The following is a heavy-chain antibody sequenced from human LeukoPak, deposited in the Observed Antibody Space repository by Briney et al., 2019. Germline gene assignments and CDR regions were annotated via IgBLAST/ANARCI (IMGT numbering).Heavy chain of an antibody. CDR1: GFTFSSYA. CDR2: ISGSGGST. V-gene: IGHV3-23*01. J-gene: IGHJ3*02. CDR3: AKATGYYDFWSGPYDAFDI. Sequence: GGSLRLSCAASGFTFSSYAMSWVRQAPGKGLEWVSAISGSGGSTYYADSVKGRFTISRDNSKNTLYLQMNSLRAEDTAVYYCAKATGYYDFWSGPYDAFDIWGQGTMATVSS. D-gene: IGHD3-3*01.